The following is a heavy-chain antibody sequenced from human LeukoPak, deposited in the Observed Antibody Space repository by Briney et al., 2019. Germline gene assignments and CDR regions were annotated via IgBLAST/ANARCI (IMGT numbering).Heavy chain of an antibody. V-gene: IGHV3-48*03. Sequence: GGSLRLSCAASGFTFSSYEMNWVRQAPGKGLEWVSYISSSGSTIYYADSVKGRFTISRDNAKNSLYLQMNSLRAEDTAVYYCARDGAQQLEFDYWGQGTLVTVSP. D-gene: IGHD6-6*01. CDR3: ARDGAQQLEFDY. J-gene: IGHJ4*02. CDR2: ISSSGSTI. CDR1: GFTFSSYE.